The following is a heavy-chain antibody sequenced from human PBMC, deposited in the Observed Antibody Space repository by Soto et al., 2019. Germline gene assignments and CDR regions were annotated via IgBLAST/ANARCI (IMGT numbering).Heavy chain of an antibody. CDR2: ISAYNGNT. Sequence: ASVKVSCKASGYAFTSYGISWVRQAPGQGLEWMGWISAYNGNTNYAQKLQGRVTMTTDTSTSTAYMELRSLRAEDTAVYYCAKDPGYRQLAYYFDYWGQGTLVTVSS. V-gene: IGHV1-18*01. CDR1: GYAFTSYG. D-gene: IGHD6-6*01. J-gene: IGHJ4*02. CDR3: AKDPGYRQLAYYFDY.